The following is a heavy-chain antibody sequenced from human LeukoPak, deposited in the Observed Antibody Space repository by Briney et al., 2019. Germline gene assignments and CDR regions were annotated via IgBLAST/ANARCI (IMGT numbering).Heavy chain of an antibody. D-gene: IGHD5-12*01. Sequence: GASVKVSCKASGYTFTSYAMHWVRQAPGQRLEWMGWINAGNGNTKYSQKFQGRVTITRDTSASTAYMELSSLRSEDTAVYYCAGDQGWLRSYFDHWGQGTLVTVSS. J-gene: IGHJ4*02. V-gene: IGHV1-3*01. CDR3: AGDQGWLRSYFDH. CDR2: INAGNGNT. CDR1: GYTFTSYA.